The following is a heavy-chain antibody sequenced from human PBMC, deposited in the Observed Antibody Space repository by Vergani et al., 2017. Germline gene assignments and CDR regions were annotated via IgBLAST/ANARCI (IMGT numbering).Heavy chain of an antibody. CDR1: GGSISSGGYS. Sequence: QLQLQESGSGLVKPSQTLSLTCAVSGGSISSGGYSWSWIRQPPGKGLDWIGYIYHSGSTYYNSSLKSRVTISVDGSNNQFSLKLSPVTAADTAVYYCARGSVMITFGGVIVPRGMDVWGQGTTVTVSS. V-gene: IGHV4-30-2*01. J-gene: IGHJ6*02. CDR2: IYHSGST. CDR3: ARGSVMITFGGVIVPRGMDV. D-gene: IGHD3-16*02.